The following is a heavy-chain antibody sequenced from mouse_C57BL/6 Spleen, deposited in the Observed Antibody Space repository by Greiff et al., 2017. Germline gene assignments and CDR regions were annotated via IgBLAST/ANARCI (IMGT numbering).Heavy chain of an antibody. V-gene: IGHV6-6*01. CDR1: GFTFSDAW. CDR3: TRIQRDYFDY. Sequence: EVQGVESGGGLVQPGGSMKLSCAASGFTFSDAWMDWVRQSPEKGLEWVAEIRNKANNHATYYAESVKGRFTISRDDSKSSVYLQMNSLRAEDTGIYYCTRIQRDYFDYWGQGTTLTVSS. CDR2: IRNKANNHAT. J-gene: IGHJ2*01.